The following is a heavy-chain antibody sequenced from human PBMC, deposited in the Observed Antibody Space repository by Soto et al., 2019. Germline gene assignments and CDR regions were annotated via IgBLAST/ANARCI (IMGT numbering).Heavy chain of an antibody. V-gene: IGHV1-69*06. J-gene: IGHJ6*02. CDR3: ATTRLTKGYYYYGMDV. D-gene: IGHD4-17*01. CDR2: IIPIFGTA. Sequence: ASVKVSCKASGGTFSSYAISWVRQAPGQGLEWMGGIIPIFGTANYAQKFQGRVTITADKSTSTAYMELSSLRSEDTAVYYCATTRLTKGYYYYGMDVWGQGTTVTVSS. CDR1: GGTFSSYA.